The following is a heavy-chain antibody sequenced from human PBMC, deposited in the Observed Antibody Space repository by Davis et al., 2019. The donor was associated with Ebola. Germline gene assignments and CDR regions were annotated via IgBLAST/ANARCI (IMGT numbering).Heavy chain of an antibody. CDR1: GFTFSGSA. D-gene: IGHD1-26*01. Sequence: GGSLRLSCAASGFTFSGSAMHWVRQASGKGLEWVGRIRSKANSYATAYAAPVKGRFTISRDDSKNTAYLQMNSLKTEDTAVYYCTQSGSRDYWGQGTLVTVSS. CDR2: IRSKANSYAT. V-gene: IGHV3-73*01. J-gene: IGHJ4*02. CDR3: TQSGSRDY.